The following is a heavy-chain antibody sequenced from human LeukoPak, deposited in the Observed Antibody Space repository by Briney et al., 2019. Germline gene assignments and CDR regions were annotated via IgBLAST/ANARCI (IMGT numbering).Heavy chain of an antibody. J-gene: IGHJ3*02. D-gene: IGHD6-13*01. CDR1: GGFISGYY. CDR3: ARDGAATIPNAFDI. V-gene: IGHV4-4*07. Sequence: SETLSLTCTVSGGFISGYYWSWIRQPAGKGLEWIGRIYTSGSTNYNPSLKSRVTMSVDTSKNQFSLKLSSVTAADTAVYYCARDGAATIPNAFDIWGQGTMVTVSS. CDR2: IYTSGST.